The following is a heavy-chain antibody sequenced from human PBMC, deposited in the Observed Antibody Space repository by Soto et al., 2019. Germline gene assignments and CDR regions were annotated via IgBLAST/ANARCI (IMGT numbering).Heavy chain of an antibody. CDR3: ARDQFSVAATIPDAFDI. J-gene: IGHJ3*02. D-gene: IGHD2-15*01. CDR1: GYTFTSYG. V-gene: IGHV1-18*01. Sequence: ASVKVSCKASGYTFTSYGISWVRQAPGQGLEWMGWISAYNGNTNYAQKLQGRVNMTTDTSTSTAYMELRSLRSDDTAVYYCARDQFSVAATIPDAFDIWGQGTMVTVSS. CDR2: ISAYNGNT.